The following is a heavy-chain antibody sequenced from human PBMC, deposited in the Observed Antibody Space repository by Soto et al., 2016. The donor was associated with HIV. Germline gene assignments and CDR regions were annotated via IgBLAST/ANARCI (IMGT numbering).Heavy chain of an antibody. CDR2: INPNSGGT. J-gene: IGHJ4*02. Sequence: QVQLVQSGAEVKKPGASVKVSCLVKDYFTGYYMHWVRQAPGQGLEWMGWINPNSGGTNYAQKFQGRVTMTRDTSISTAYMELSRLRSDDTAVYYCATPPGQWLVGGYYFDYWGQGTLVTVSS. V-gene: IGHV1-2*02. CDR1: DYFTGYY. D-gene: IGHD6-19*01. CDR3: ATPPGQWLVGGYYFDY.